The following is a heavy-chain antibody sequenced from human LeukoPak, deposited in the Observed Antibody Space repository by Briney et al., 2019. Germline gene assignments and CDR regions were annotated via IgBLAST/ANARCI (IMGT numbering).Heavy chain of an antibody. J-gene: IGHJ3*02. CDR2: FDPEDGET. D-gene: IGHD3-22*01. Sequence: EASVKVSCKVSGYTLTELSMHWVRQAPGKGLEWMGGFDPEDGETIYAQKFQGRVTMTEDTSTDTAYMELSGLRSEDTAVYYCATAVIPTNDAFDIWGQGTMVTVSS. V-gene: IGHV1-24*01. CDR3: ATAVIPTNDAFDI. CDR1: GYTLTELS.